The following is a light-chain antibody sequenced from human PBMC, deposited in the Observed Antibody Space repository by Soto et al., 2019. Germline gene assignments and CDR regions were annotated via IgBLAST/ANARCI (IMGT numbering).Light chain of an antibody. CDR2: DVS. CDR1: GSDVGGYNY. V-gene: IGLV2-14*01. Sequence: QSVLTQPASVSGSPGQSITISCTGTGSDVGGYNYVSWYQQHPGKAPKVMIYDVSNRPSGVSNRFSGSKSGNTASPTISGLQAEDEADYYCSSYTSASTPLVFGGGTKVTVL. CDR3: SSYTSASTPLV. J-gene: IGLJ2*01.